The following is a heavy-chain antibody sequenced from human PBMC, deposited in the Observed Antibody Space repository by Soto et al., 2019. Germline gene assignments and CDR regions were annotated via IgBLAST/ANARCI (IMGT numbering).Heavy chain of an antibody. Sequence: SETLSLTCTVCGGSVSSTGYYWTWIRQPPGKGLEWIGYIHYIGSTNYNPSLKSQVAMSVDTSKNHFSLKLSSVTAADTAVYYCARAWEHLSFDYWGQGALVTVYS. CDR1: GGSVSSTGYY. CDR2: IHYIGST. J-gene: IGHJ4*02. D-gene: IGHD1-26*01. CDR3: ARAWEHLSFDY. V-gene: IGHV4-61*08.